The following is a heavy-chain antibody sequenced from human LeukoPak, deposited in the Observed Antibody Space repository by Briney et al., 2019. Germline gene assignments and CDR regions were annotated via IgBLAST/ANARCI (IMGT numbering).Heavy chain of an antibody. CDR1: GYTFTSYA. CDR2: INTNTGNP. D-gene: IGHD3-10*01. CDR3: ARDSNGSGSYYNVELYYFDY. J-gene: IGHJ4*02. V-gene: IGHV7-4-1*02. Sequence: GASVKVSCKASGYTFTSYAMNWVRQAPGQGLEWMGWINTNTGNPTYAQGFTGRFVFSLDTSVSTAYLQISSLKTEDTAVYYCARDSNGSGSYYNVELYYFDYWGQGTLVTVSS.